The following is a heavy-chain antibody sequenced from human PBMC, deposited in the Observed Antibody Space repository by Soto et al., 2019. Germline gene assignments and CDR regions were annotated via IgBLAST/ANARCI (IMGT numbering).Heavy chain of an antibody. CDR3: AASKGDAADGFDI. Sequence: QMQLVQSGHEVKKPGTSVKVSCKTSGFTFTSSGVQWVRQARGQRLEWIGWIVVASGNTNYAQKFQERVTITRDMSTSTAYMALSSLRSEDTAVYYCAASKGDAADGFDIWGQGTMVTVSS. V-gene: IGHV1-58*01. J-gene: IGHJ3*02. D-gene: IGHD3-10*01. CDR1: GFTFTSSG. CDR2: IVVASGNT.